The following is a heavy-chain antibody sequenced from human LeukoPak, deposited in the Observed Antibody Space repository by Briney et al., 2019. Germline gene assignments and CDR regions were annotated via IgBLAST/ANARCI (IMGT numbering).Heavy chain of an antibody. D-gene: IGHD3-22*01. J-gene: IGHJ4*02. V-gene: IGHV4-4*02. CDR2: IYHSGST. CDR3: ATWGYYDSSGYSIYFDY. CDR1: GGSISSSNW. Sequence: SETLSLTCAVSGGSISSSNWWSWVRQPPGKGLEWIGEIYHSGSTYYNPSLKSRVTISVDTSKNQFSLKLSSVTAADTAVYYCATWGYYDSSGYSIYFDYWGQGTLVTVSS.